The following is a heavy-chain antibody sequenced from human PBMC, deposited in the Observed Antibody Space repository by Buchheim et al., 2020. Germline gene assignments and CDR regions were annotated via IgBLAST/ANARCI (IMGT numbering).Heavy chain of an antibody. J-gene: IGHJ4*02. V-gene: IGHV3-66*01. Sequence: EVQLVESGGGLVQPGGSLRLSCAASGFTVSSNYMSWVRQAPGKGLEWVSVIYSGGSTSYADPVKGSFTITRDNSKNTLYLQMNSLRAEDTAVYYCAITLSVLRYFDWLGEGYWGQGTL. D-gene: IGHD3-9*01. CDR3: AITLSVLRYFDWLGEGY. CDR2: IYSGGST. CDR1: GFTVSSNY.